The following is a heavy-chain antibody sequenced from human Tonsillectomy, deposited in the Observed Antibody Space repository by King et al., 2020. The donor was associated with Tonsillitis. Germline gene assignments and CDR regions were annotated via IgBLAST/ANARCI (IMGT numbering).Heavy chain of an antibody. V-gene: IGHV2-5*01. CDR3: APMGYDYDSSDYWYFDL. Sequence: TLKESGPTLVKPTQTLTLTCTFSGFSLSTSGVGVGWIRQPPGKALEWLALIYWNDDQRYSPSLKSRLTITKDTSKNQVVLTMSNMDPVDTATYYCAPMGYDYDSSDYWYFDLWGRGTLVTVSS. D-gene: IGHD3-22*01. CDR2: IYWNDDQ. J-gene: IGHJ2*01. CDR1: GFSLSTSGVG.